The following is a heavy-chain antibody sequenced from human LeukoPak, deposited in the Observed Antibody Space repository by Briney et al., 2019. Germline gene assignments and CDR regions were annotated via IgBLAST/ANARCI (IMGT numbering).Heavy chain of an antibody. J-gene: IGHJ4*02. CDR2: IYSGGST. Sequence: GGSLRLSCAASGFTVSSNYMSWVRQAPGKGLEWVSVIYSGGSTYYADSVKGRFTISRDNSKNTLYLQMNSLRAEDTAVYYCARDLGAVAGTSSVYWGQGTLVTVSS. CDR1: GFTVSSNY. CDR3: ARDLGAVAGTSSVY. V-gene: IGHV3-66*01. D-gene: IGHD6-19*01.